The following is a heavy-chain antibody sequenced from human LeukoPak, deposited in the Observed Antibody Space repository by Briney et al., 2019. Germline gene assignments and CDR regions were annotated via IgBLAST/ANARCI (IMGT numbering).Heavy chain of an antibody. J-gene: IGHJ5*02. V-gene: IGHV1-69*05. D-gene: IGHD2-2*01. Sequence: SVKVSCKASGGTFSSYAISWVRQAPGQGLEWIGGIIPIFGTANYAQKFQGRVTITTDESTSTAYMELSSLRSEDTAVYYCASAGYCSSTSCNWVWFDPWGQGTLVTVSS. CDR1: GGTFSSYA. CDR2: IIPIFGTA. CDR3: ASAGYCSSTSCNWVWFDP.